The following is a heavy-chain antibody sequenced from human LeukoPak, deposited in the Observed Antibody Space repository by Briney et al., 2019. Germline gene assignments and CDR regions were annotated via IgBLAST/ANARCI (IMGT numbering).Heavy chain of an antibody. CDR1: GFTFSSYA. J-gene: IGHJ5*02. V-gene: IGHV3-30-3*01. Sequence: GGSLRLSCAASGFTFSSYAMHWVRQAPGKGLEWVADISYDGSNKYYADSVKGRFTISRDNSKNTLYLQMNSLRAEDTAVYYCARSPIAVAAMRWFDPWGQGTLVTVSS. CDR2: ISYDGSNK. CDR3: ARSPIAVAAMRWFDP. D-gene: IGHD6-19*01.